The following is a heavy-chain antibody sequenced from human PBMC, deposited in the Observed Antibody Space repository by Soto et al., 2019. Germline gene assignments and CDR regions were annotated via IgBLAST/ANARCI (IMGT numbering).Heavy chain of an antibody. D-gene: IGHD6-19*01. CDR1: GDSVSSNSAA. CDR3: ARGAAVAGDGRYYYYYGMDV. Sequence: PSQTLSLTCAISGDSVSSNSAAWNWIRQSPSRGLEWLGRTYYRSKWYNDYAVSVKSRITINPDTSKNQFSLQLNSATPEDTAVYYCARGAAVAGDGRYYYYYGMDVWGQGTTVTVSS. CDR2: TYYRSKWYN. J-gene: IGHJ6*02. V-gene: IGHV6-1*01.